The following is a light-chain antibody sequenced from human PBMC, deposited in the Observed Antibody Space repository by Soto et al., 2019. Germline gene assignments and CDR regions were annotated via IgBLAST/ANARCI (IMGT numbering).Light chain of an antibody. CDR1: QSIDNW. Sequence: DIQMTQSPSTLSASVGDRVTITCRASQSIDNWLAWYQQKPGKAPKLLIYKASTLESGVPSRFSGSGSGTEFTLTISGLQPDDFANYYCQQFDSYPITFGQGSRLEIK. CDR2: KAS. V-gene: IGKV1-5*03. J-gene: IGKJ5*01. CDR3: QQFDSYPIT.